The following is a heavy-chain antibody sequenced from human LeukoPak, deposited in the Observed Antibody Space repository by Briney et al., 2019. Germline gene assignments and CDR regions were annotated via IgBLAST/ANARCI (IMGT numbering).Heavy chain of an antibody. CDR1: GGSISSSTYY. CDR3: ARVRCSSTSCYAGHYYYYYYMDV. CDR2: IYYTGST. J-gene: IGHJ6*03. D-gene: IGHD2-2*01. Sequence: PSETLSLTCTVSGGSISSSTYYWGWIRQPPGKGLEWIGSIYYTGSTYYNPSLKSRLALSVDTSKNQFSLKLSSVTAADTAVYYCARVRCSSTSCYAGHYYYYYYMDVWGKGTTVTVSS. V-gene: IGHV4-39*01.